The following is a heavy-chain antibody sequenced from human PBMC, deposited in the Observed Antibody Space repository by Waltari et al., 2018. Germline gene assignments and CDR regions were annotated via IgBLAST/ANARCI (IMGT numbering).Heavy chain of an antibody. CDR3: AKPFYNWDDPLHS. J-gene: IGHJ4*02. D-gene: IGHD1-20*01. V-gene: IGHV3-23*01. CDR1: GIIFNHFA. Sequence: EVQLLESGGGLVQPGGSLRLSCAASGIIFNHFAINWVPLAPGTGLDWVAAITVSDDTFYADSVMGRFTVSRDTSKNTVYLQMNGLRAEDTAIYYCAKPFYNWDDPLHSWGQGTLVAVSS. CDR2: ITVSDDT.